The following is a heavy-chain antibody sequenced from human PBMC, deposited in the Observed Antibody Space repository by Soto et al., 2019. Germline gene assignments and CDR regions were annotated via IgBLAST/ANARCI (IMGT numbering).Heavy chain of an antibody. CDR3: SQYRASGRYSESPDAEFCQH. J-gene: IGHJ1*01. Sequence: PGGSLRLSCAASGFTFSSYAMSWVRQAPGKGLEWVSAISGSGGSTYYADSVKGRFTISRDNSKNTLYLQMNSLRAEDTAVYYFSQYRASGRYSESPDAEFCQHWRQGTRVTVSS. CDR1: GFTFSSYA. CDR2: ISGSGGST. D-gene: IGHD1-26*01. V-gene: IGHV3-23*01.